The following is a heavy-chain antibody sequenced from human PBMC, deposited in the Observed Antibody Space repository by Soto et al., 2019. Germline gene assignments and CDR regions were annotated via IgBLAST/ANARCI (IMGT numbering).Heavy chain of an antibody. V-gene: IGHV2-5*02. Sequence: QITLKESGPTLVEPTQTLTLTCSFSGFSLGNSGVGVGWFRQAPGKALECLGIIYWDNDRRYNPSLKDRLSITKDTSKNQVVVTMTYMEPVDTGTYYCAHRVSYSLSWDVGWFDSWGQGTPVTVS. CDR2: IYWDNDR. D-gene: IGHD3-10*01. CDR1: GFSLGNSGVG. CDR3: AHRVSYSLSWDVGWFDS. J-gene: IGHJ5*01.